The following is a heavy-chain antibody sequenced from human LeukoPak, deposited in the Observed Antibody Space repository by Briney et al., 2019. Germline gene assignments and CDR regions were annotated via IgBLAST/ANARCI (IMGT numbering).Heavy chain of an antibody. J-gene: IGHJ4*02. CDR2: ISYDGSNK. Sequence: GGSLRLSCAASGFTFSSYAMHWVREAPGKGLEWVAVISYDGSNKYYADSVKGRFTISRDNSKNTLYLQMNSLRAEDTAVYYCARYPLEFGYFDYWGQGTLVTVSS. D-gene: IGHD3-16*01. V-gene: IGHV3-30*04. CDR1: GFTFSSYA. CDR3: ARYPLEFGYFDY.